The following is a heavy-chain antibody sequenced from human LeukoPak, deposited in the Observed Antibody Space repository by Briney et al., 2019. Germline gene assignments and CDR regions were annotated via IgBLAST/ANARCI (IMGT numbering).Heavy chain of an antibody. CDR2: IYYSGST. D-gene: IGHD2-15*01. CDR3: AREGYCSGGTCYGWIPIDY. V-gene: IGHV4-39*07. Sequence: SETLSLTCTVSGGSINNINYYWGWIRQPPGKGLEWLGSIYYSGSTYYNPSLKSRVTISVGTSNNQFSLKLNSVTAADTAVYYCAREGYCSGGTCYGWIPIDYWGQGTLVTVSS. J-gene: IGHJ4*02. CDR1: GGSINNINYY.